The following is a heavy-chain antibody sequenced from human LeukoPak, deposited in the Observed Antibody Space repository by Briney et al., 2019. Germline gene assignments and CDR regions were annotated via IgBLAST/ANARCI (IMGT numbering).Heavy chain of an antibody. CDR3: AKARVGSSGLYYFDY. CDR2: ISWDGGST. V-gene: IGHV3-43D*04. D-gene: IGHD3-22*01. Sequence: GGSLRLSCAASGFTFDDYAMHWVRQAPGKGLEWVSLISWDGGSTYYAESVKGRFTISRDNNKNSLYLQMSSLRAEDTALYYCAKARVGSSGLYYFDYWGQGTLVTVSS. J-gene: IGHJ4*02. CDR1: GFTFDDYA.